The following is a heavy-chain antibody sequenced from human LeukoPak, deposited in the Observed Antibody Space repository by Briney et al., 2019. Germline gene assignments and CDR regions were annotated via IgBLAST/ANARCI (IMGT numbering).Heavy chain of an antibody. CDR3: VPTDSSGLD. J-gene: IGHJ4*02. Sequence: GGSLRLSCEPSGFTFSHYWLHWVRQAPGKGLVWVSRTNTDGSSTNYVDSVKGRFTISRDNAKNTMYLQMDSLRAEDTGVYYCVPTDSSGLDWGQGTLVTVSS. CDR2: TNTDGSST. V-gene: IGHV3-74*01. CDR1: GFTFSHYW. D-gene: IGHD3-22*01.